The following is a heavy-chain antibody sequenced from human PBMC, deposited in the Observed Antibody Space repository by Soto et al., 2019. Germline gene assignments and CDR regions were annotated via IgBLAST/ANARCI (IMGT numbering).Heavy chain of an antibody. D-gene: IGHD4-17*01. V-gene: IGHV3-23*01. CDR2: ISGSGEYT. CDR3: AKDPAVNGDYEGLFDQ. Sequence: VKLLESGGGLVQPGGSLRLSCEASGFTFSTFSMSWVRQSPGKGLEWVSGISGSGEYTYNADFVKGRFTLSRDNSKSTLYLQMNDLRAEDTAIYYCAKDPAVNGDYEGLFDQWGQGTLVTVSS. J-gene: IGHJ4*02. CDR1: GFTFSTFS.